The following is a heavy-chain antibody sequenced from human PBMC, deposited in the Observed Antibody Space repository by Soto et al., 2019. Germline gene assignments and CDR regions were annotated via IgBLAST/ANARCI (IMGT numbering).Heavy chain of an antibody. CDR2: IIPILGIA. J-gene: IGHJ6*02. Sequence: QVQLVQSGAEVKKPGSSVKVSCKASGGTFSSYTISWVRQAPGQGLEWMGRIIPILGIADYAQKFQGRVTISADKXXSTAYMELNSLRSEDTAVYYCAREQVILGTYGMDVWGQGTTVTVSS. V-gene: IGHV1-69*08. CDR3: AREQVILGTYGMDV. CDR1: GGTFSSYT. D-gene: IGHD2-15*01.